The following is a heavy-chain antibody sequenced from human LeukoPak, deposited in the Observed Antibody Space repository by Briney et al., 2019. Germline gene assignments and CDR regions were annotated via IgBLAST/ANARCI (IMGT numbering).Heavy chain of an antibody. D-gene: IGHD4-17*01. Sequence: SETLSLTCTVATGSITSRLYYSGRIRQPPGKGLEWIGSMYYSGSTYYNPTLKSRVTISVDTSKNQFSLELSSVTAADTAVYYCARPKDMRTTLTPFDYWGQGTLVTVSS. CDR1: TGSITSRLYY. CDR3: ARPKDMRTTLTPFDY. J-gene: IGHJ4*02. CDR2: MYYSGST. V-gene: IGHV4-39*01.